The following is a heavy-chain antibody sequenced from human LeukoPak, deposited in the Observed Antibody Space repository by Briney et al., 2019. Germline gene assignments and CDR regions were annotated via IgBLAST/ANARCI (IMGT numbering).Heavy chain of an antibody. CDR1: GGSIRSYY. D-gene: IGHD1-1*01. J-gene: IGHJ3*02. CDR2: IYYIGRS. V-gene: IGHV4-59*01. Sequence: SETLSLTCTVSGGSIRSYYWRWVRQPPGKGLEWIGYIYYIGRSKYNPSRKSRVTISVDPSKNQFSLRLSSVTAADTAVYYCARWRNDGAAFDIWGQGTLVTVSS. CDR3: ARWRNDGAAFDI.